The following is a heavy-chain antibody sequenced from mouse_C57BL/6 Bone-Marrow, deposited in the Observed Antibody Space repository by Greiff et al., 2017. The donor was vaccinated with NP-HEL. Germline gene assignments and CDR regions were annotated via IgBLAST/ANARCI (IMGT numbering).Heavy chain of an antibody. J-gene: IGHJ3*01. CDR2: IYPRSGNT. CDR1: GYTFTSYG. CDR3: ARRDSTGTDWFAY. V-gene: IGHV1-81*01. D-gene: IGHD4-1*02. Sequence: QVQLKESGAELARPGASVKLSCKASGYTFTSYGISWVKQRTGQGLEWIGEIYPRSGNTYYNEKFKGKATLTAGKSSSTAYMELRSLTSEDSAVYFCARRDSTGTDWFAYWGQGTLVSVSA.